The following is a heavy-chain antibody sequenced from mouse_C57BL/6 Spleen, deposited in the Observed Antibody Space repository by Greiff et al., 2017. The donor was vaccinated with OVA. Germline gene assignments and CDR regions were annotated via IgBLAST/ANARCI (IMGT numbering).Heavy chain of an antibody. V-gene: IGHV1-42*01. D-gene: IGHD2-5*01. Sequence: EVQLQQSGPELVKPGASVKISCKASGYSFTGYYMNWVKQSPEKSLEWIGEINPSTGGTTYNQKFKAKATLTVDKSSSTAYMQLKSLTSEDSAVYYCARGAYSIYYFDYWGQGTTLTVSS. CDR3: ARGAYSIYYFDY. J-gene: IGHJ2*01. CDR2: INPSTGGT. CDR1: GYSFTGYY.